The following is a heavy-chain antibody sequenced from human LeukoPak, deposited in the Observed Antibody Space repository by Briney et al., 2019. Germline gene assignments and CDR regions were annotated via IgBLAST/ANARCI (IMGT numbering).Heavy chain of an antibody. J-gene: IGHJ3*02. V-gene: IGHV3-9*01. Sequence: GGSLSFSCASSEFTFGDYAIHWVRPPPGRGLEWDSGISWNSGSIGYADSVKGRFPISRDNAKNSLYLQMNSLRAEDTAIYYCARGGIGSFDIWGQGTVVTVSS. CDR1: EFTFGDYA. CDR3: ARGGIGSFDI. CDR2: ISWNSGSI. D-gene: IGHD6-13*01.